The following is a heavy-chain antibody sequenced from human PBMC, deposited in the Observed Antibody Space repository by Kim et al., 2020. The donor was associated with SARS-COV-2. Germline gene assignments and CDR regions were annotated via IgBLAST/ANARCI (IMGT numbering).Heavy chain of an antibody. CDR2: IVVGSGNT. CDR3: AAEPDVEMATKRGSY. J-gene: IGHJ4*02. V-gene: IGHV1-58*01. CDR1: GFTFTSSA. Sequence: SVKVSCKASGFTFTSSAVQWVRQARGQRLEWIGWIVVGSGNTNYAQKFQERVTITRDMSTSTAYMELSSLRSEDTAVYYCAAEPDVEMATKRGSYWGQGTLVTVSS. D-gene: IGHD5-12*01.